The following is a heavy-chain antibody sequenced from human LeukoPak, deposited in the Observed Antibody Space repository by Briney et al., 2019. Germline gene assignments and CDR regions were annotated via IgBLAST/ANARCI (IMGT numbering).Heavy chain of an antibody. J-gene: IGHJ5*02. D-gene: IGHD2-2*02. CDR3: ARGLGCTITSCYTVPS. CDR1: GGTFSSYA. CDR2: IIPMFGTA. Sequence: SVKVSCKASGGTFSSYAISWVRQDPGQGLEWMGGIIPMFGTANYAQKFQGRVTITADESTSTAYMELSSLRSEDTAVYYCARGLGCTITSCYTVPSWGQGTLVTVSS. V-gene: IGHV1-69*13.